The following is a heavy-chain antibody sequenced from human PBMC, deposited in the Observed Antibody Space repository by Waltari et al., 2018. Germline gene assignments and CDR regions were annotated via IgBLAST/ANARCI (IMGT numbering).Heavy chain of an antibody. Sequence: QVTLRESGPALVKPTQTLTLTCTFSGFSLSTSGMCVSWIRQPPGKALEWLALIDWDDDKYYCTSLKTRLTISKDTSKNQVVLTMTNMDPVDTATYYCARIFAAAGTGRYYYYGMDVWGQGTTVTVSS. V-gene: IGHV2-70*01. J-gene: IGHJ6*02. CDR2: IDWDDDK. D-gene: IGHD6-13*01. CDR3: ARIFAAAGTGRYYYYGMDV. CDR1: GFSLSTSGMC.